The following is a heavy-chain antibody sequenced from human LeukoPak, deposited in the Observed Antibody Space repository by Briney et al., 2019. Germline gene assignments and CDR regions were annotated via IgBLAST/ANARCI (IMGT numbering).Heavy chain of an antibody. CDR1: GGSISSYY. CDR3: ARVARSTYYDFRSGYLSGYYYYYMDV. J-gene: IGHJ6*03. D-gene: IGHD3-3*01. CDR2: IYTSGST. Sequence: SETLSLTCTVSGGSISSYYWSWIRQPAGKGLEWIGRIYTSGSTNYNPSLKSRVTMSVDTSKNQFSLKLSSVTAADTAVYYCARVARSTYYDFRSGYLSGYYYYYMDVWGKGTTVTVSS. V-gene: IGHV4-4*07.